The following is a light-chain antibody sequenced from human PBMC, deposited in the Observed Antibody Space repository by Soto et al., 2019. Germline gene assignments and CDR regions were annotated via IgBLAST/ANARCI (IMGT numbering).Light chain of an antibody. CDR2: DTS. J-gene: IGKJ3*01. Sequence: EIVLTQHPATLSVSPGERATLSCRASQSVNKHLAWYQHRPGQAPRLLIYDTSYRAAGIPARLRGSGSGTDFTLTISSLDTKVLAVDYCPHRARFGPPPNVDIK. CDR3: PHRAR. CDR1: QSVNKH. V-gene: IGKV3-11*01.